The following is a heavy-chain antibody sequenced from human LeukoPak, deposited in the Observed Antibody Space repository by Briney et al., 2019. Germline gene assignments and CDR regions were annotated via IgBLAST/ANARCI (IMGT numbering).Heavy chain of an antibody. CDR3: AAVFFSSTVPYFDH. D-gene: IGHD2-2*01. CDR2: IVVGSGNT. V-gene: IGHV1-58*02. Sequence: TSVKVSCKASGFTFSSSAIQWVRQVRGQRLEWIGWIVVGSGNTNYAQKFQDRVTITKDMSTMTAYVELSSLRSEDTALYYCAAVFFSSTVPYFDHWAQGTLVTVSS. J-gene: IGHJ4*02. CDR1: GFTFSSSA.